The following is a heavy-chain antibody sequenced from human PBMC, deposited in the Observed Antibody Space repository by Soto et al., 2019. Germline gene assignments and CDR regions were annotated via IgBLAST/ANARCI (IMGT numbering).Heavy chain of an antibody. CDR1: AGTFSSYT. V-gene: IGHV1-69*08. Sequence: QVQLVQSGAEVQKPGSSVKVSCKASAGTFSSYTISWVRQAPGQGLEWMGRIIPILGIANYAQKFQGRVTITADKSTSTAYMELSSLRSEDTAVYYCAREQRDWYFDLWGRGTLVTVSS. CDR2: IIPILGIA. J-gene: IGHJ2*01. CDR3: AREQRDWYFDL.